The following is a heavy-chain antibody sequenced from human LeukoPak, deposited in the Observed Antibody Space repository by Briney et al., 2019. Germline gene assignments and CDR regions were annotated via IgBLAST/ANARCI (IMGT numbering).Heavy chain of an antibody. J-gene: IGHJ4*02. Sequence: SQTLSLTCTVSGGSISSGSYYWSWIRQPAGKGLEWIGRIYTSGSTNYNPALKSRVTISVDSSKNQFSLKLSSVTAADTAVYYCARDPDGDYAYFDYWGQGTLVTVSS. CDR2: IYTSGST. V-gene: IGHV4-61*02. CDR1: GGSISSGSYY. D-gene: IGHD4-17*01. CDR3: ARDPDGDYAYFDY.